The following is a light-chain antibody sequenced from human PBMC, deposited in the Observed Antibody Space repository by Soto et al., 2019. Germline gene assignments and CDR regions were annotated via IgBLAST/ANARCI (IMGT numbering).Light chain of an antibody. Sequence: QTVVTQEPSFSVSPGGTVTLTCGFTSGSVSTTYYPSWYQQTPGQAPRTLIYNPNTRSSGVPDRFSGSILGNKAALTITGAQADDESEYYCALYMGRGISVFGGGTKLTVL. CDR1: SGSVSTTYY. J-gene: IGLJ2*01. CDR2: NPN. CDR3: ALYMGRGISV. V-gene: IGLV8-61*01.